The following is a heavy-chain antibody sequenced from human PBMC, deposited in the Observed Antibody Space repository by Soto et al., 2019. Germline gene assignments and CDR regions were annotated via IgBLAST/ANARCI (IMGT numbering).Heavy chain of an antibody. D-gene: IGHD3-10*01. CDR1: GGSISNYY. Sequence: QVPLQESGPGLVKPSETLSLSCTVSGGSISNYYWSWFRQTPGKGLEWIGYVHDSWGSNYNPSLKSRVAISLDTSQSQFALKLTSVTATDTAVYYCARQGFGALHGLVDFWGQGTTFTVSS. J-gene: IGHJ6*02. CDR3: ARQGFGALHGLVDF. CDR2: VHDSWGS. V-gene: IGHV4-59*08.